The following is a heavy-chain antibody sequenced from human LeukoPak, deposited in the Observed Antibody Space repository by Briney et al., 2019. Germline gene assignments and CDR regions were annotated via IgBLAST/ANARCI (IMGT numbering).Heavy chain of an antibody. J-gene: IGHJ6*02. Sequence: GASVKVSCKASGYTFTGYYMHWVRQAPGQGLEWMGWINPNSGGTNYAQKFQGRVTMTRDTSISTAYMELSRLRSDDTAVYYCARSVDTAMGGYYYYYGMDAWGQGTTVTVSS. D-gene: IGHD5-18*01. CDR3: ARSVDTAMGGYYYYYGMDA. V-gene: IGHV1-2*02. CDR1: GYTFTGYY. CDR2: INPNSGGT.